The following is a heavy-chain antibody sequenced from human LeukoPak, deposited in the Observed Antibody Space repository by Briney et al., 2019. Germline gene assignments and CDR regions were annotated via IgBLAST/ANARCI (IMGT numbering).Heavy chain of an antibody. CDR3: TKAAYYDSSGYYYVDH. Sequence: LTGGSLRLSCAASGFTVSSNYMSWVRQAPGKGLEWVSVIYSGGSTYYADSVKGRFTISRDNSKNTLYLQMNSLRAEDTAVYYCTKAAYYDSSGYYYVDHWGQGTLVTVSS. D-gene: IGHD3-22*01. CDR2: IYSGGST. J-gene: IGHJ4*02. V-gene: IGHV3-66*01. CDR1: GFTVSSNY.